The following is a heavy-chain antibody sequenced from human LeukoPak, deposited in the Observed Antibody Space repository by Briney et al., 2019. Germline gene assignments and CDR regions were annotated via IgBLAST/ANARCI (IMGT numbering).Heavy chain of an antibody. D-gene: IGHD2-2*01. CDR3: ARGGSRYCSRTSCPPPDY. Sequence: GGSLRLSCAASGFTFSSYSMNWVRQAPGKGLEWVSSISSSSSYIYYADSVKGRFTISRDNAKNSLYLEMNSLRAEDTAVYYCARGGSRYCSRTSCPPPDYWGQGTLVTVSS. V-gene: IGHV3-21*01. J-gene: IGHJ4*02. CDR1: GFTFSSYS. CDR2: ISSSSSYI.